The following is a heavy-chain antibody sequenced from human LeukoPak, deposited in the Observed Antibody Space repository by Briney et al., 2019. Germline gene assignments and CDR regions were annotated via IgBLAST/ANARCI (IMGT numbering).Heavy chain of an antibody. V-gene: IGHV5-51*01. CDR3: ARAVVTNSPFDP. D-gene: IGHD4-23*01. CDR2: IYPGDSDT. CDR1: GYSFTSYW. Sequence: GESLKISCKGSGYSFTSYWIGCVRPMAGKGLEWMGIIYPGDSDTRYSSSFQGQVTISADKSISTAYLQWSRLKASDTAMYYCARAVVTNSPFDPWGQGTLVTVSS. J-gene: IGHJ5*02.